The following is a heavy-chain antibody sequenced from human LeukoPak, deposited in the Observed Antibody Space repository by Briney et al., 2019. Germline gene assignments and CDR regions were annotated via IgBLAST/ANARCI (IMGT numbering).Heavy chain of an antibody. CDR2: INHSGTT. V-gene: IGHV4-34*01. CDR1: GGSFSGYY. Sequence: SETLSLTCAVYGGSFSGYYWSWIRQTPGKGLEWIGEINHSGTTNYNPSLKSRVTISVDTSKNQFSLKLNSVSAADTAVYYCAREGVSVTNFDYWGRGTLVTVSS. D-gene: IGHD5/OR15-5a*01. J-gene: IGHJ4*02. CDR3: AREGVSVTNFDY.